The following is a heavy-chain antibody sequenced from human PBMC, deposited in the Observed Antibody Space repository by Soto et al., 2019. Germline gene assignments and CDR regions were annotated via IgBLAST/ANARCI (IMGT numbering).Heavy chain of an antibody. J-gene: IGHJ3*02. V-gene: IGHV3-48*01. CDR1: GFAFCSYS. CDR3: AIIATSGGGDAFDI. Sequence: GGSPRISCAASGFAFCSYSMNWVRQAPGKGLEWVSYIITSRSTIYYADSVKGRFTISRDNSKNTLYLQMNSLRPEDTAVYYCAIIATSGGGDAFDIWGQGTMVTVSS. CDR2: IITSRSTI. D-gene: IGHD6-13*01.